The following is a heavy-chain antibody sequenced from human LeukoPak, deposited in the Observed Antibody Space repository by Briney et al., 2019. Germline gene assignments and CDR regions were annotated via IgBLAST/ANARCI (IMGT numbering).Heavy chain of an antibody. Sequence: SETLSLTCSVADDSIRTNSYYWGWIRQPPGKGLEWVGSLHFSGTPYYSPSLSSRVTVSRYTSNNQLSLNLKSVTASDTAVYFCTRGGDAHKLGNFWGPGILVTLSS. J-gene: IGHJ4*02. CDR1: DDSIRTNSYY. CDR2: LHFSGTP. V-gene: IGHV4-39*01. D-gene: IGHD2-21*01. CDR3: TRGGDAHKLGNF.